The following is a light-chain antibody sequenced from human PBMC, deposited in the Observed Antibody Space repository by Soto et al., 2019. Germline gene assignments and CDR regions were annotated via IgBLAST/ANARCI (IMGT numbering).Light chain of an antibody. CDR3: QTWGTGIRV. V-gene: IGLV4-69*01. Sequence: QLVLTQSPSASASLGASVKLTCTLSSGHNTYAIAWHQQQPEKGPRYLMKLNSDGSHTKGDGIPDRFSGSSSGAERYLTISSLHSEDEADYYCQTWGTGIRVFGGGTQLTVL. CDR2: LNSDGSH. CDR1: SGHNTYA. J-gene: IGLJ3*02.